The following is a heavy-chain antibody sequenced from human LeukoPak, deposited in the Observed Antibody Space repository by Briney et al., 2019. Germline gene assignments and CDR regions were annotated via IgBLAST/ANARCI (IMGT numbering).Heavy chain of an antibody. CDR2: ISPSGGST. D-gene: IGHD4-23*01. Sequence: GASVKVSCKAFGYTFTSNYMHWVRQAPGQGPEWMGVISPSGGSTTYAQKFQGRVTLTRDMSTSTDYLELGSLRSEDTAVYYCARDYGGNSEIDYWGQGTLVTVSS. CDR1: GYTFTSNY. V-gene: IGHV1-46*01. J-gene: IGHJ4*02. CDR3: ARDYGGNSEIDY.